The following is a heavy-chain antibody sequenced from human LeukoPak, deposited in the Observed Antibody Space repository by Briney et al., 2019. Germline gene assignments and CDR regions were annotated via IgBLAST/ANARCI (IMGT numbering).Heavy chain of an antibody. Sequence: GRSLRPSCAASGFTFSSYGMHWVRQAPGKGLEWVAVIWYDGSNKYYADSVKGRFTISRDNSKNTLYLQMNSLRAEDTAVYYCVRDDCSGGGCRVVYYYYYGMDVWGQGTTVTVSS. J-gene: IGHJ6*02. CDR1: GFTFSSYG. D-gene: IGHD2-15*01. CDR3: VRDDCSGGGCRVVYYYYYGMDV. V-gene: IGHV3-33*01. CDR2: IWYDGSNK.